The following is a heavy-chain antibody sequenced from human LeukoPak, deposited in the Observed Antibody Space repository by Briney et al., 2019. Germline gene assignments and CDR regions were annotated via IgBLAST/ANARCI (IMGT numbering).Heavy chain of an antibody. CDR2: IWYDGSNK. CDR1: GLTFSSYG. J-gene: IGHJ4*02. D-gene: IGHD4-17*01. Sequence: GGSLRLSCAASGLTFSSYGMHWVRQAPGKGLEWVAVIWYDGSNKYYADSVKGRFTISRDNSKNTLYLQMNSLRAEDTAVYYCARGDYGNPNFDYWGQGTLVTVSS. V-gene: IGHV3-33*01. CDR3: ARGDYGNPNFDY.